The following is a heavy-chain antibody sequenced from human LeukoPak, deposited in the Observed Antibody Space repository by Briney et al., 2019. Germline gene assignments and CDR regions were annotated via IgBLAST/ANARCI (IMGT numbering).Heavy chain of an antibody. D-gene: IGHD6-19*01. CDR1: GGSFSGYY. CDR3: AGRSRSAWYYDY. Sequence: NPSETLSLTCAVYGGSFSGYYWSWIRQPPGKGLEWIGEINHSGSTNYNPSLKSRVTISVDTSKNQFSLKLSSVTAADTALYYCAGRSRSAWYYDYWGQGTLVIVSS. J-gene: IGHJ4*02. CDR2: INHSGST. V-gene: IGHV4-34*01.